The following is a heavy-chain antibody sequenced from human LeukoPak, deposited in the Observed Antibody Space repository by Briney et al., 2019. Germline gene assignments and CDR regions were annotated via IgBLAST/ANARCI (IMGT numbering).Heavy chain of an antibody. CDR2: ISAYNGNT. D-gene: IGHD6-13*01. J-gene: IGHJ4*02. CDR3: AKASVEQLVRFCSGQGGFDY. V-gene: IGHV1-18*01. Sequence: GASVKVSCKASGYTFTSYGISWVRQAPGQGLEWMGWISAYNGNTNYAQKLQGRVTMTTDTSTSTAYMELRSLRSDDTAVYYCAKASVEQLVRFCSGQGGFDYWGQGTLVTVSS. CDR1: GYTFTSYG.